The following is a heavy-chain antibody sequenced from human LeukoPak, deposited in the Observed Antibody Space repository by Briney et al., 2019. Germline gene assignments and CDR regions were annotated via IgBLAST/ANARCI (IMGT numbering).Heavy chain of an antibody. CDR2: ISSSSSTI. CDR1: GFTFSSYS. Sequence: GGSLRLSCAASGFTFSSYSMNWVRQAPGKGLEWVSYISSSSSTIYYADSVKGRFTISRDNAKNSLYLQMNSLRAEDTAVYYCARTSPPRVAAAGDLDYWGQGTLVTVSS. J-gene: IGHJ4*02. D-gene: IGHD6-13*01. V-gene: IGHV3-48*01. CDR3: ARTSPPRVAAAGDLDY.